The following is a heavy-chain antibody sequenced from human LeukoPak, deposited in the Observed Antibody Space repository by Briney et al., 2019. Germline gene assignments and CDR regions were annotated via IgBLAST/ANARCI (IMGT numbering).Heavy chain of an antibody. J-gene: IGHJ4*02. D-gene: IGHD3-16*01. V-gene: IGHV3-23*01. Sequence: GGSLGLSCAASGLSFSSFAMSWVRQAPARGPEWLSSMKGTGETFYADSVRGRCTLFRDGSRNTVYLQLNNLRVEDTAVYYCARASWVSTADAVRWGQGTVVTVSS. CDR3: ARASWVSTADAVR. CDR2: MKGTGET. CDR1: GLSFSSFA.